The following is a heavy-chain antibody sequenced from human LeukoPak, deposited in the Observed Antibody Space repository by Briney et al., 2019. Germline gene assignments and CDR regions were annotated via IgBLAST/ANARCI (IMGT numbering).Heavy chain of an antibody. CDR2: ISHSGST. CDR1: GGSFSGYY. V-gene: IGHV4-34*01. Sequence: SETLSLTCAVYGGSFSGYYWSWIRQPPGNGLEWIGEISHSGSTNYNPSLKSRVTISVDTSKNQFSLKLSSVTAADTAVYYCASNYDILTGPDAFDIWGQGTMLTVSS. J-gene: IGHJ3*02. CDR3: ASNYDILTGPDAFDI. D-gene: IGHD3-9*01.